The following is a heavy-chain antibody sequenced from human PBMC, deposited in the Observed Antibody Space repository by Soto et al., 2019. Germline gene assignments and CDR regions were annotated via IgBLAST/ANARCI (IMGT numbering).Heavy chain of an antibody. CDR1: GGSISSGGYS. D-gene: IGHD3-10*01. CDR3: ARSTYYYGSGGMDV. J-gene: IGHJ6*02. CDR2: IYHSGST. Sequence: KPSETLSLTCAVSGGSISSGGYSWSWIRQPPGKGLEWIGYIYHSGSTYYNPSLKSRVTISVDRSKNQFSLKLSSVTAADTAVYYCARSTYYYGSGGMDVWGQGTTVTVS. V-gene: IGHV4-30-2*01.